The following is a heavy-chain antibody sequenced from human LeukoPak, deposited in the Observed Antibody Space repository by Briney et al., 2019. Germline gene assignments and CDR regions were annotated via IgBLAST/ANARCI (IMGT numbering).Heavy chain of an antibody. D-gene: IGHD6-13*01. CDR2: ITGGGTRA. V-gene: IGHV3-23*01. CDR1: GFTFSNYA. CDR3: ASRSSTVAATVLFDY. Sequence: PGGSLRFSCAASGFTFSNYAMSWVRQAPGKGLEWVSSITGGGTRAYYADSVKGRFTISRDNSGYTLHLQMNSLRAEDTAVYYCASRSSTVAATVLFDYWGQGTLVTVSS. J-gene: IGHJ4*02.